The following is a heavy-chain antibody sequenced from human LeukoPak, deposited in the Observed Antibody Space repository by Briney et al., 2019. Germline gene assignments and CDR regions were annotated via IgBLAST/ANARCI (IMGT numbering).Heavy chain of an antibody. J-gene: IGHJ3*02. CDR3: ARHPGTFDI. D-gene: IGHD3-10*01. CDR2: IYYTRST. Sequence: SETLSLTCTVSGGSISNSNYYWAWVRQPPGMGLELIGSIYYTRSTYYNSSLKSRVTISIDTSKNQFSLKMSSVTAADTAVYYCARHPGTFDIWGHGTMVTVSS. CDR1: GGSISNSNYY. V-gene: IGHV4-39*01.